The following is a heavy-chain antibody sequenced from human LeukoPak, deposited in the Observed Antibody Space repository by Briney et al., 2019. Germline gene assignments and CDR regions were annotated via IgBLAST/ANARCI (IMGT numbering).Heavy chain of an antibody. CDR3: GRWIHDQSNYLDY. CDR2: ISSSSSYK. CDR1: GFTFSSDS. J-gene: IGHJ4*02. D-gene: IGHD2-2*01. Sequence: GGSLRLSCAASGFTFSSDSMNWVRQAPGKGLEWVSSISSSSSYKFYADSVKARFTISRDNAKNSVYLQMNSLRVEDTAVYYCGRWIHDQSNYLDYWGQGTLVTVSS. V-gene: IGHV3-21*01.